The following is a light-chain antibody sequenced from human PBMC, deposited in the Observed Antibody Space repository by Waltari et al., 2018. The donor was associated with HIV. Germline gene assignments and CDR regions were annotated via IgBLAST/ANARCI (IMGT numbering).Light chain of an antibody. J-gene: IGLJ3*02. CDR3: CSYAGSYTSRV. CDR1: SSDVGGYNY. CDR2: DVS. Sequence: QSALTQPRSVSGSPGQSVTISSTGTSSDVGGYNYVSWYQQHPGKAPKLMIYDVSKRPSGVPDRFSGSKSGNTASLTISGLQAEDEADYYCCSYAGSYTSRVFGGGTKLTVL. V-gene: IGLV2-11*01.